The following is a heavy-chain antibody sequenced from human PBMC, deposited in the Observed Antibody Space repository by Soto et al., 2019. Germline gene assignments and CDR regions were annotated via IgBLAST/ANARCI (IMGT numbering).Heavy chain of an antibody. D-gene: IGHD3-3*01. CDR3: AKDGLEWLLSPRYGMDV. CDR2: ISYDGSNK. J-gene: IGHJ6*02. Sequence: GGSLRLSCTASGFTFSNYGMHWVRQAPGKGLEWVAVISYDGSNKYNADSVKGRFTISRDNSKNTLLLQMNSLRVEDTAVYYCAKDGLEWLLSPRYGMDVCGQGTTVTVSS. CDR1: GFTFSNYG. V-gene: IGHV3-30*18.